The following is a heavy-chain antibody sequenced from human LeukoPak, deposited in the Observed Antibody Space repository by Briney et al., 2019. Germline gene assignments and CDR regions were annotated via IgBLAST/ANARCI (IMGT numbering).Heavy chain of an antibody. CDR2: INHSGST. J-gene: IGHJ4*02. D-gene: IGHD1-26*01. V-gene: IGHV4-34*01. CDR3: ARGLVGATYFDY. CDR1: GGSFSGYY. Sequence: KSSETLSLTCAVYGGSFSGYYWSWIRQPPGKGLEWIGEINHSGSTNYNPSLTSRVTISVDTSKNQFSLKLSSVTAADTAVYYCARGLVGATYFDYWGQGTLVTVSS.